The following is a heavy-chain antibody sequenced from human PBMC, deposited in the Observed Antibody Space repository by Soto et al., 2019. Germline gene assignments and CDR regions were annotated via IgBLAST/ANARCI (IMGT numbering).Heavy chain of an antibody. Sequence: GGSLRLSCAASGFTFSDYYMSWIRQAPGKGLEWVSYISSSGSTIYYADSVKGRFTISRDNSKNTLYLQMSSLRAEDTAVYYCVKDRKGYYYDSSGWFDPWGQGTLVTVSS. J-gene: IGHJ5*02. D-gene: IGHD3-22*01. CDR3: VKDRKGYYYDSSGWFDP. CDR2: ISSSGSTI. V-gene: IGHV3-11*04. CDR1: GFTFSDYY.